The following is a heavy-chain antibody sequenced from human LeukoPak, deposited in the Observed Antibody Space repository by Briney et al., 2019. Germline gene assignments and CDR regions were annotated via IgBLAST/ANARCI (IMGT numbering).Heavy chain of an antibody. Sequence: ASVKVSCKASGYTFTDYYMHWVRQAPGQGLEWMGWINPNSGGTNYAQKFQGRVTMTRDTSINTAYMELSRLRSDDTAVYYWARAGLPIFYYYMDVWGKGTTVTISS. CDR3: ARAGLPIFYYYMDV. D-gene: IGHD5-12*01. CDR2: INPNSGGT. CDR1: GYTFTDYY. V-gene: IGHV1-2*02. J-gene: IGHJ6*03.